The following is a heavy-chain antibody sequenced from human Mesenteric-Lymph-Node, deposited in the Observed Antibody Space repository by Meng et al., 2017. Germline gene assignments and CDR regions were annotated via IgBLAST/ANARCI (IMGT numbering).Heavy chain of an antibody. D-gene: IGHD1-26*01. CDR1: GFTVSSNY. J-gene: IGHJ6*02. CDR3: ARSFKPAGSPYYYGMDV. Sequence: GGSLRLSCAASGFTVSSNYMSWVRQAPGKGLEWVSVIYSCGSTYYADSVKGRFTISRDDAGNSLFLQMNSLRAEDTAVYYCARSFKPAGSPYYYGMDVWGQGTTVTVSS. CDR2: IYSCGST. V-gene: IGHV3-66*03.